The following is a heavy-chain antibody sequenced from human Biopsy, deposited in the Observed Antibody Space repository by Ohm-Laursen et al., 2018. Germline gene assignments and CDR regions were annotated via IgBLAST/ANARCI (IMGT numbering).Heavy chain of an antibody. V-gene: IGHV4-59*07. CDR2: IYYSGST. CDR3: ARATNSTGWPYYYFYGMDV. CDR1: GGAISSDY. Sequence: SDTLSLTCTVSGGAISSDYWSWMRQTPGKGLEWIGYIYYSGSTNYNPSLKGRVTISVDTSKNQFSLRLNSVTAADTAVYYCARATNSTGWPYYYFYGMDVWGQGTTVTVSS. D-gene: IGHD2/OR15-2a*01. J-gene: IGHJ6*02.